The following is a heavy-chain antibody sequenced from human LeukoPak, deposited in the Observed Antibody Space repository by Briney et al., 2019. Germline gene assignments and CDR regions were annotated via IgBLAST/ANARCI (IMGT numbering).Heavy chain of an antibody. Sequence: QSGGSLRLSCAASGFTFSSYEMNWVRQAPGKGLEWVSYISSSGSTIYYADSVKGRFTISRDNAKNSLYLQMNSLRAEDTAVYYCAKVHLGDYGFDYWGQGTLVTVSS. V-gene: IGHV3-48*03. D-gene: IGHD4-17*01. CDR3: AKVHLGDYGFDY. J-gene: IGHJ4*02. CDR2: ISSSGSTI. CDR1: GFTFSSYE.